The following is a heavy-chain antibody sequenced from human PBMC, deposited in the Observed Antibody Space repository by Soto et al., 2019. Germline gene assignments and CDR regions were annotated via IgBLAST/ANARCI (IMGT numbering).Heavy chain of an antibody. CDR3: ARDRSGYRYGTDY. J-gene: IGHJ4*02. CDR1: GGSISSGDYY. Sequence: PSETLSLTCTVSGGSISSGDYYWSWIRQPPGKGLEWIGHIYYSGSTYYNPSLKSRVTISVDTSKNQFSLKVTSVTAADTAVYYCARDRSGYRYGTDYWGQGTLVTVSS. V-gene: IGHV4-30-4*01. CDR2: IYYSGST. D-gene: IGHD5-18*01.